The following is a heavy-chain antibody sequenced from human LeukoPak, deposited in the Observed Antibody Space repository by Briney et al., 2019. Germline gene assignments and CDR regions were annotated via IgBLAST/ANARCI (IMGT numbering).Heavy chain of an antibody. Sequence: SETLSLTCTVSGGSISSYYWSWIRQPAGKGLEWIGRIYTSGSTNYNPSLKSRVTMSVDTSKNQFSLKLSSVTAADTAVYYCARDRIAAAGTVFDYWGQGTLVTVFS. CDR1: GGSISSYY. CDR3: ARDRIAAAGTVFDY. D-gene: IGHD6-13*01. J-gene: IGHJ4*02. CDR2: IYTSGST. V-gene: IGHV4-4*07.